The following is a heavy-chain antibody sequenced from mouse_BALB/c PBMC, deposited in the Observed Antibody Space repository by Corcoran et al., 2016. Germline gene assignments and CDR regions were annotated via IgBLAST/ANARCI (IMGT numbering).Heavy chain of an antibody. CDR2: IDPENGNT. J-gene: IGHJ2*01. Sequence: EVQLQQSGAELVRPGALVKLSCKASGFNIKDYYMHWVKQRPEQGLEWIGWIDPENGNTIYDPKFQGKASITADISSNTAYLQLSSLTSEDTAVYYCARNGNFDYWGQGTTLTVSS. CDR3: ARNGNFDY. D-gene: IGHD2-1*01. V-gene: IGHV14-1*02. CDR1: GFNIKDYY.